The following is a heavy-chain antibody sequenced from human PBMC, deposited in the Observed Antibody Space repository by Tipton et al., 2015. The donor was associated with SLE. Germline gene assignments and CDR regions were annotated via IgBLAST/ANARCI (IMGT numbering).Heavy chain of an antibody. V-gene: IGHV4-59*04. CDR1: GGSLSRYY. CDR3: ARLRFYFDY. CDR2: IYYSGST. J-gene: IGHJ4*02. D-gene: IGHD3-16*01. Sequence: TLSLTCTVSGGSLSRYYWSWIRQSPGKGLEWIGYIYYSGSTYYNPSLKSRVTISVDTSKNQFSLKLSSVTAADTAVYYCARLRFYFDYWGQGTLVTVSS.